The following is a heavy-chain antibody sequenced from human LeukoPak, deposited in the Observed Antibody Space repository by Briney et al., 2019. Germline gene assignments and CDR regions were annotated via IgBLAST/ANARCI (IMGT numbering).Heavy chain of an antibody. V-gene: IGHV3-9*01. CDR1: GFTFDDYA. CDR3: AKSVRGVPWYFDY. J-gene: IGHJ4*02. Sequence: GGSLSLSCAASGFTFDDYAMHWVRQAPGKGLEWVSGISWNSGSIGYADSVKGRFTISRDNAKNSLYLQMNSLRAEDTALYYCAKSVRGVPWYFDYWGQGTLVTVSS. D-gene: IGHD3-10*02. CDR2: ISWNSGSI.